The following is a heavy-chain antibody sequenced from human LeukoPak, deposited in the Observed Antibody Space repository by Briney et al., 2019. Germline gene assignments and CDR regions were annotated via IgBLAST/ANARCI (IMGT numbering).Heavy chain of an antibody. V-gene: IGHV3-48*02. Sequence: GGSLRLSCAASGFTFRSYSMNWVRQAPGKGLEWVSHITASGTAMYYADSVKGRLTISRDNAKNSLYLQMNSLRDEDTAVYYCASSGSYRFDYWGQGTLVTVSS. CDR2: ITASGTAM. J-gene: IGHJ4*02. D-gene: IGHD1-26*01. CDR3: ASSGSYRFDY. CDR1: GFTFRSYS.